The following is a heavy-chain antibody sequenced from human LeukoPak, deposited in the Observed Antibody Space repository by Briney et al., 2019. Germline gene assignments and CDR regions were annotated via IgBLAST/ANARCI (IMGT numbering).Heavy chain of an antibody. CDR3: ARDLWAAAGCFDL. J-gene: IGHJ2*01. V-gene: IGHV3-21*01. CDR2: ISSSSSYI. Sequence: GGSLRLSCAASGFTFSSYSMNWARQAPGKGLEWVSSISSSSSYIYYADSVKGRFTISRDNAKNSLYLQMNSLRAEDTAVCYCARDLWAAAGCFDLWGRGTLVTVSS. CDR1: GFTFSSYS. D-gene: IGHD6-13*01.